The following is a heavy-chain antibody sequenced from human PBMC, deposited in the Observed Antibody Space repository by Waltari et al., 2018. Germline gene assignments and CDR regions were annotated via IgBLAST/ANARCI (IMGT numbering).Heavy chain of an antibody. Sequence: QVQLVESGGGVVQPGRSLRLSCAATGFTFSSYGMHWVGRAPGKGLEWVAVIWYDGSNKYYADSVKGRFTISRDNSKNTLYLQMNSLRAEDTAVYYCARDGGGSYPRYYFDYWGQGTLVTVSS. CDR3: ARDGGGSYPRYYFDY. CDR1: GFTFSSYG. J-gene: IGHJ4*02. CDR2: IWYDGSNK. V-gene: IGHV3-33*01. D-gene: IGHD1-26*01.